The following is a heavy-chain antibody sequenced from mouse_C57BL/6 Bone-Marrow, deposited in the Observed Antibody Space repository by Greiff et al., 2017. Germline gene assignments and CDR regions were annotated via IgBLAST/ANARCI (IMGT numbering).Heavy chain of an antibody. V-gene: IGHV1-52*01. CDR1: GYTFTSYW. J-gene: IGHJ4*01. CDR3: ARAGFYAMDY. Sequence: VQLQQPGAELVRPGSSVKLSCKASGYTFTSYWMHWVKQRPIQGLEWIGNIDPSDSETHYNQQFKDKATLTVDKSSSTAYMQLSSLTSEDSAVYYCARAGFYAMDYWGQGTSVTVSS. CDR2: IDPSDSET.